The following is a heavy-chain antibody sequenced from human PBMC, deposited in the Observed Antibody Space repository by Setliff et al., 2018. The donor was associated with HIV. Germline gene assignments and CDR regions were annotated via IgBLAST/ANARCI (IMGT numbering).Heavy chain of an antibody. D-gene: IGHD2-2*01. J-gene: IGHJ5*02. V-gene: IGHV4-4*09. CDR3: AIGDEYPGVFQS. CDR2: IYTSGTT. CDR1: SASISNYH. Sequence: SENLSLTCAVSSASISNYHWSWIRQTPGKGLEWIGSIYTSGTTNYNPSLEGRITTSVDLSKNHFSLNLHSVTAADTAVYYCAIGDEYPGVFQSWGQGKVVTVSS.